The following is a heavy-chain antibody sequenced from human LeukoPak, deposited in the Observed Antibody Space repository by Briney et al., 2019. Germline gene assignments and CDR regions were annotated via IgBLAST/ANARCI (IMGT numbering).Heavy chain of an antibody. J-gene: IGHJ6*02. D-gene: IGHD2-2*02. CDR1: GFTFSDYY. CDR3: ARAPRGCSSTSCYTDYYYYGMDV. CDR2: ISSSGSTI. V-gene: IGHV3-11*01. Sequence: PGGSLRLSRAASGFTFSDYYMSWIRQAPGKGLEWVSYISSSGSTIYYADSVKGRFTISRDNAKNSLYLQMNSLRAEDTAVYYCARAPRGCSSTSCYTDYYYYGMDVWGQGTTVTVSS.